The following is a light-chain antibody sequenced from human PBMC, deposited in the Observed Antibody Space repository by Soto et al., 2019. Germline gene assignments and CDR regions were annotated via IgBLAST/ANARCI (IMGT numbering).Light chain of an antibody. V-gene: IGKV1-5*03. CDR1: QSINSR. Sequence: DIQMTQSPSTLSASVGDRVTITCRASQSINSRLAWYQQKPGEAPKLLIYGASTLESGVPSRFSGSGSGTEFTLTICSLQPDDFAAYFCQEYDGHCAFGQGPKLEIK. J-gene: IGKJ2*01. CDR2: GAS. CDR3: QEYDGHCA.